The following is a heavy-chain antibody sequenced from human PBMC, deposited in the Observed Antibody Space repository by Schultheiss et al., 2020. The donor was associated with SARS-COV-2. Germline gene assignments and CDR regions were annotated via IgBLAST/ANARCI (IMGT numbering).Heavy chain of an antibody. V-gene: IGHV4-59*12. J-gene: IGHJ6*03. Sequence: SETLSLTCTVSGGSIYNYYWSWIRQPPGKGLEWIGHIYYSGSTNYNPSLKSRVTISVDTSNIQFSLRLRSVTAADTAIYFCSRGRTSVIPSPVLGLGPHYFSYYMDVWGKGTTVTVSS. CDR1: GGSIYNYY. CDR3: SRGRTSVIPSPVLGLGPHYFSYYMDV. CDR2: IYYSGST. D-gene: IGHD4-11*01.